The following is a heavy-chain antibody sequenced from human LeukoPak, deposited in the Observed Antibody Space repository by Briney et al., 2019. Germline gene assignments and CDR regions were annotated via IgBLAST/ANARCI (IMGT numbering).Heavy chain of an antibody. CDR3: ARKYCSSTSCSWFDP. J-gene: IGHJ5*02. D-gene: IGHD2-2*01. V-gene: IGHV1-3*01. CDR1: GYACTSYA. CDR2: INAGNGNT. Sequence: ASVKVSCKASGYACTSYAMHWVRQAPGQRLEWMGWINAGNGNTKYSQKFQGRVTITRDTSASTAYMELSSLRSEDTAVYYCARKYCSSTSCSWFDPWGQGTLVTVSS.